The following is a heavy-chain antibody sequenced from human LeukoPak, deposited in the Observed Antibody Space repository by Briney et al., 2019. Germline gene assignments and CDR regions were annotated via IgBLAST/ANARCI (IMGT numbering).Heavy chain of an antibody. CDR3: ARERASGWQED. D-gene: IGHD6-19*01. CDR1: GFTFSSYG. CDR2: ISYDGSNK. J-gene: IGHJ4*02. V-gene: IGHV3-30*03. Sequence: GGSLRLSCAASGFTFSSYGMHWVRQAPGKGLEWVAVISYDGSNKYYSDSVKGRFTISRDNSKNTLYLQMNSLRREDTAVYYCARERASGWQEDWGQGTLVTVSS.